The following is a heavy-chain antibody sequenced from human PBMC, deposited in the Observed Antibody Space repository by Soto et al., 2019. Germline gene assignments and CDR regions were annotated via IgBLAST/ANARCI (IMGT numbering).Heavy chain of an antibody. Sequence: QVQLVQSGAEVKKPGSSVKVSCKASGGTFSSYAISWVRQAPGQGLEWMGGIIPIFGTANYAQKFQGRVTNTADESTSTAYMELSSLRSEDTAVYYCATSGYYYDSSGYYPLRYFDLWGRGTLVTVSS. CDR2: IIPIFGTA. J-gene: IGHJ2*01. CDR1: GGTFSSYA. V-gene: IGHV1-69*01. D-gene: IGHD3-22*01. CDR3: ATSGYYYDSSGYYPLRYFDL.